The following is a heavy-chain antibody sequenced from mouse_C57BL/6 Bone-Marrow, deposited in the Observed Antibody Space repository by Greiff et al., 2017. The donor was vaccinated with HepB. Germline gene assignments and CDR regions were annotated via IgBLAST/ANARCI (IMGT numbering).Heavy chain of an antibody. J-gene: IGHJ1*03. Sequence: QVQLQQPGAELVRPGSSVKLSCKASGYTFTSYWMDWVKQRPGQGLEWIGNIYPSDSETHYNQKFKDKATLTVDKSSITAYMQLSSLTSEDSAVYYCASRIYYGSSYWYFDVWGTETTVTVSS. CDR1: GYTFTSYW. CDR3: ASRIYYGSSYWYFDV. CDR2: IYPSDSET. D-gene: IGHD1-1*01. V-gene: IGHV1-61*01.